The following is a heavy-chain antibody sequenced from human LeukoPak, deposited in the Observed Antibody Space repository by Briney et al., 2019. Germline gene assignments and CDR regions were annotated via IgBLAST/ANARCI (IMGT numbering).Heavy chain of an antibody. V-gene: IGHV4-61*02. J-gene: IGHJ4*02. CDR3: ASEDFLGLSHFDY. D-gene: IGHD3/OR15-3a*01. CDR1: GGSISSGSYY. Sequence: PSQTLSLTCTVSGGSISSGSYYWSWIRQPAGKGLEWIGRIYTSGSTNYNPSLRSRVTISVDTSKNQFSLKLSSVTAADTAVYYCASEDFLGLSHFDYWGQGTLVTVSS. CDR2: IYTSGST.